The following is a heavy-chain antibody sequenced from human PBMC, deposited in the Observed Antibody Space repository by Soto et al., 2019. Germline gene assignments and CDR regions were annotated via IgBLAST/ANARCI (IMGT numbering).Heavy chain of an antibody. CDR1: GFTFSNAW. D-gene: IGHD1-26*01. V-gene: IGHV3-15*01. CDR2: IKSKTDGGTT. J-gene: IGHJ2*01. CDR3: TTAVGIEGWYFDL. Sequence: GGSLRLSCAASGFTFSNAWMSWVRQAPGKGLEWVGRIKSKTDGGTTDYAAPVKGRFTISRDDSKNTLYLQMNSLKTEDTAVYYCTTAVGIEGWYFDLWGRGTLVTVSS.